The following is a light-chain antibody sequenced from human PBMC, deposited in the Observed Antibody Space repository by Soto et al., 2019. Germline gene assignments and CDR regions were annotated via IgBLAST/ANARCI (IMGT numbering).Light chain of an antibody. CDR3: QQYDNWPPIT. CDR2: GAS. V-gene: IGKV3-15*01. J-gene: IGKJ4*01. CDR1: QSVSSSY. Sequence: EIVLTQSPGTLSLSPGERATLSCRASQSVSSSYLAWYQQKPGQAPRLLTYGASTRATGIPARFSGSGSGTEFTLTISSLQSEDFAVYYCQQYDNWPPITFGGGTKVDIK.